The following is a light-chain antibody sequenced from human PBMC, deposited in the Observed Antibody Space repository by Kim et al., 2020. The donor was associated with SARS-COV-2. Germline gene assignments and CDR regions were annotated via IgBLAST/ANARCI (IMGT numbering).Light chain of an antibody. V-gene: IGLV4-69*01. CDR2: VNGDGSH. CDR1: SGHSTYA. J-gene: IGLJ3*02. CDR3: QTWDSGMGV. Sequence: ASVKLTCTLSSGHSTYAIAWHQQQPEKGPRYLMKVNGDGSHSKGDGIPDRFSGSSSGAERYLIISSLQSEDEGDYYCQTWDSGMGVFGGGTQLTVL.